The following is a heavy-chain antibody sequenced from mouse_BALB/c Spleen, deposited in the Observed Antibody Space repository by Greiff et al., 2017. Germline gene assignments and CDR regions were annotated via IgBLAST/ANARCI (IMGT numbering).Heavy chain of an antibody. Sequence: QVHVKQSGAELVRPGVSVKITCKGSGYTFTDYAMHWVKQSHAKSLEWIGVISTYYGDASYNQKFKGKATMTVDKSSSTAYMELARLTSEDSAIYYCARGITTVVGDYWGQGTTLTVSS. CDR1: GYTFTDYA. CDR2: ISTYYGDA. CDR3: ARGITTVVGDY. V-gene: IGHV1S137*01. D-gene: IGHD1-1*01. J-gene: IGHJ2*01.